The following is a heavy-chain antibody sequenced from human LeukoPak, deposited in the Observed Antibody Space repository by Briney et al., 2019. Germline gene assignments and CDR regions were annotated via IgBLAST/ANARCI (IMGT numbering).Heavy chain of an antibody. V-gene: IGHV3-30-3*01. CDR2: ISYDGSNK. CDR3: ARDTYHYDSSGYFDY. D-gene: IGHD3-22*01. J-gene: IGHJ4*02. Sequence: GGSLRLSCAASGFTFSSYAMHWVRQAPGKGLEWVAVISYDGSNKYYADSVKGRFTISRDNSKNTLYLQMNSLRAEDTAVYYCARDTYHYDSSGYFDYWGQGTLVTVSS. CDR1: GFTFSSYA.